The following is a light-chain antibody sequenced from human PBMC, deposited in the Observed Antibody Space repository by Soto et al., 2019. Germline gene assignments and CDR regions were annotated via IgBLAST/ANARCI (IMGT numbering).Light chain of an antibody. CDR3: VQRTTWPWT. V-gene: IGKV3-11*01. CDR2: DAS. CDR1: QSVSSH. J-gene: IGKJ1*01. Sequence: EIVLTQSPGTLSLSPGERATLSCRASQSVSSHLAWYQQKPDQAPRLLIYDASNRATGIPARFSGSGSGTDFTLTISSLEPEDFAVYHCVQRTTWPWTCGQGSKVEIK.